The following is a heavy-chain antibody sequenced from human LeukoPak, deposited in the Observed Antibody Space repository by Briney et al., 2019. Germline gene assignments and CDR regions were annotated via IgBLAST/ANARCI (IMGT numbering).Heavy chain of an antibody. CDR1: GFTFSSYS. V-gene: IGHV3-23*01. CDR2: MDGSGGST. D-gene: IGHD6-19*01. Sequence: GGSLTLSCAASGFTFSSYSMNWVRQAPGKGLAWVSGMDGSGGSTKYGDSVKGRFTISRDNSKNTLYLQRNSLRAEDTAVYYCAKDSGWDYYYYYMDVWGKGTTVTVSS. CDR3: AKDSGWDYYYYYMDV. J-gene: IGHJ6*03.